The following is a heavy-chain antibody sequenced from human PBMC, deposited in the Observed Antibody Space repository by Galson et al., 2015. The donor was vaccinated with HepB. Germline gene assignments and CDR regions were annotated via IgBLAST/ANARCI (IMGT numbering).Heavy chain of an antibody. Sequence: SVKVSCKVSGSTLTELSMHWVRQTPGKGLEWMGGFDPEDGETIYAQKFQGRVTMTEDTSTDTAYMELSSLRSEDTAVYYCATEGLLAANYYGMDVWGQGTTVTVSS. CDR2: FDPEDGET. J-gene: IGHJ6*02. CDR3: ATEGLLAANYYGMDV. CDR1: GSTLTELS. D-gene: IGHD2-15*01. V-gene: IGHV1-24*01.